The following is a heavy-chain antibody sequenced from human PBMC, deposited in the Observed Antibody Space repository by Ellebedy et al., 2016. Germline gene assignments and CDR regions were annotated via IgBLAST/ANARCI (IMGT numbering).Heavy chain of an antibody. CDR1: GYTFTGYY. V-gene: IGHV1-18*04. J-gene: IGHJ4*02. CDR3: ARGELETFDY. Sequence: ASVKVSXXASGYTFTGYYMHWVRQAPGQGLEWMGWISAYNGNTNYAQKLQGRVTMTTDTSTSTAYMELRSLRSDDTAVYYCARGELETFDYWGQGTLVTVSS. D-gene: IGHD1-1*01. CDR2: ISAYNGNT.